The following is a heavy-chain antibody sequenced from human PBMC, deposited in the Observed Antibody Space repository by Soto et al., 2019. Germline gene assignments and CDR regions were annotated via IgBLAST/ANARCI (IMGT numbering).Heavy chain of an antibody. D-gene: IGHD1-7*01. CDR2: MNPNSGNT. Sequence: ASVKVSCKASGYTFTSYDINWVRQATGQGLEWMGWMNPNSGNTGYAQKFQGRVTMTRNTSISTAYMELSSLRSEDTAVYYCARGVYNWNYIRFRYYFDYWGQGTLVTVSS. CDR1: GYTFTSYD. V-gene: IGHV1-8*01. CDR3: ARGVYNWNYIRFRYYFDY. J-gene: IGHJ4*02.